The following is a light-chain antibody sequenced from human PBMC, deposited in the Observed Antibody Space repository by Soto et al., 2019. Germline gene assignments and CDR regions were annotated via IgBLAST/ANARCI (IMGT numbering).Light chain of an antibody. Sequence: EIVLTQSPGTLSLSPGERATLSCRASQSVNSNYLAWYQQKPGQAPRLLIYGASNRATGIPDRFTGSGSGTDFTLTISRLEPEDFAVYYFQQCGGSPLYTFGQGTKLEIK. CDR1: QSVNSNY. J-gene: IGKJ2*01. CDR3: QQCGGSPLYT. CDR2: GAS. V-gene: IGKV3-20*01.